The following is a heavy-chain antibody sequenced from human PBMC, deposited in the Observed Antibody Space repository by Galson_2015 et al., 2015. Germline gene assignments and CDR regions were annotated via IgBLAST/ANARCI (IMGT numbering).Heavy chain of an antibody. Sequence: SVKVSCKASGYTFTSYAMHWVRQAPGQRLKWMGWINAGNGNTKYSQKFQGRVTITRDTSASTVYMELSSLRSEDTAVYYCARDGSSGWYRAEYFQHWGQGTLVTVSS. D-gene: IGHD6-19*01. V-gene: IGHV1-3*01. CDR1: GYTFTSYA. CDR2: INAGNGNT. CDR3: ARDGSSGWYRAEYFQH. J-gene: IGHJ1*01.